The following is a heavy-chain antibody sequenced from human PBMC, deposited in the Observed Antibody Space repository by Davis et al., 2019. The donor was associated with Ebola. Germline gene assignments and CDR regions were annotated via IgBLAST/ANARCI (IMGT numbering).Heavy chain of an antibody. D-gene: IGHD6-6*01. CDR3: ASGLVRGESYWYFDL. V-gene: IGHV1-69*10. J-gene: IGHJ2*01. CDR1: GGTFSSYA. CDR2: IIPILGIA. Sequence: SVKVSCKASGGTFSSYAISWVRQAPGKGLEWMGGIIPILGIANYAQKFQGRVTITADESTSTAYMELSSLGSEDTAVYYCASGLVRGESYWYFDLWGRGTLVTVSS.